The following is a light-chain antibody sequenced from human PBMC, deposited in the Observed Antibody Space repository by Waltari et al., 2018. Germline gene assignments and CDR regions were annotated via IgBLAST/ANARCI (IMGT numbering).Light chain of an antibody. V-gene: IGLV1-44*01. CDR1: HSNIGKNP. CDR2: SDN. J-gene: IGLJ2*01. Sequence: QSVLTQPPSASGTPGQTVTMSCSGSHSNIGKNPINWYQQLPGTAPKLVIYSDNRRLSGVPDRCSGSASGASASLAIRGLQSDDEADYYCATWDDSLNGVLFGGGTKLTVL. CDR3: ATWDDSLNGVL.